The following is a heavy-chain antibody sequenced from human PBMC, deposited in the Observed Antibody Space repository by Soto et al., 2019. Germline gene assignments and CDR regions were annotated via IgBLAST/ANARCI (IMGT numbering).Heavy chain of an antibody. V-gene: IGHV1-69*12. CDR3: ARDECSGGSCYSGDYYYYGMDV. J-gene: IGHJ6*02. D-gene: IGHD2-15*01. Sequence: QVQLVQSGAEVKKPGSSVKVSCKASGGTFSSYAISWVRQAPGQGLEWMGGIIPIFGTANYAQKFQGRVTITADESTSTAYMELSSLRSEDTAVYYCARDECSGGSCYSGDYYYYGMDVWGQGTTVTVSS. CDR2: IIPIFGTA. CDR1: GGTFSSYA.